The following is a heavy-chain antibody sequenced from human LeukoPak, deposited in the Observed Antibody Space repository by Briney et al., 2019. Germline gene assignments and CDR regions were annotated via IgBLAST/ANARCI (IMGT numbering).Heavy chain of an antibody. CDR1: RFTFSRHG. V-gene: IGHV3-30*03. CDR3: ARDRAWNYFDY. D-gene: IGHD3-3*01. Sequence: GGSLRLSCAPSRFTFSRHGMHWVRQAPGRGLEWVAIISNDGSRKYYAHSVEGRFTISRDNSKNTLYLQMDSLRAEDTAVYYCARDRAWNYFDYWGQGTLVTVSS. J-gene: IGHJ4*02. CDR2: ISNDGSRK.